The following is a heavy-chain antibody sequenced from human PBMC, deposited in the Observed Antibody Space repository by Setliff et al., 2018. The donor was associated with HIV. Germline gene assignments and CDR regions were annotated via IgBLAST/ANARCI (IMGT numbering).Heavy chain of an antibody. V-gene: IGHV4-31*03. CDR1: GVSITTDGYY. CDR3: AGGRYFRDIRDSRFD. D-gene: IGHD3-9*01. Sequence: SETLSLTCSVSGVSITTDGYYWSWIRHYPGKGLEWIGYMYHSGSTYYNASLASRLIMSLDPSKNQFSLKLNSMTAADTAMYYCAGGRYFRDIRDSRFD. J-gene: IGHJ4*01. CDR2: MYHSGST.